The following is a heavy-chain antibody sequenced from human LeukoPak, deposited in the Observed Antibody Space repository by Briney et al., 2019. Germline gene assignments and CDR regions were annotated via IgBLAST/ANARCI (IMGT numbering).Heavy chain of an antibody. CDR1: GFTFSDYG. Sequence: GGSLRLSCVASGFTFSDYGIQGVRQAPGKGLEWGAVVAKDGGHKVYSDSVKGRLSISRDNSKNTAFLQMDSLRTEDAAVYFCAREHSHSNWFFDLWGPGTPVTVSS. CDR2: VAKDGGHK. CDR3: AREHSHSNWFFDL. J-gene: IGHJ2*01. D-gene: IGHD4-11*01. V-gene: IGHV3-30*03.